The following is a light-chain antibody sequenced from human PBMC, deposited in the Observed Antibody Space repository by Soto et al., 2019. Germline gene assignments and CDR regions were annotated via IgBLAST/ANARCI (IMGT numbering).Light chain of an antibody. Sequence: QSVRTQPPSVSGAPGHRVTGSCTGSSSNIGAGYDVHWYQQLPGTAPKLLIYGNSNRPSGVPDRFSGSKSGTSASLAITGLQAEDEADYYCQSYDSSLSVVFGGATKLTVL. CDR1: SSNIGAGYD. V-gene: IGLV1-40*01. CDR2: GNS. J-gene: IGLJ2*01. CDR3: QSYDSSLSVV.